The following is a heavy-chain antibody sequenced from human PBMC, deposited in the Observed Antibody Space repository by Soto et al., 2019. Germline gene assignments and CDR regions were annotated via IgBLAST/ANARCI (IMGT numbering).Heavy chain of an antibody. D-gene: IGHD1-26*01. V-gene: IGHV3-30*03. CDR3: ARDPVRWELLYPDY. CDR1: GFTFSDYG. J-gene: IGHJ4*02. CDR2: NGNNK. Sequence: QVQLVESGGGVVQPGRSLRLSCAASGFTFSDYGMHWVRQAPGKGLEWVAINGNNKYSADSVKGRFTISRDNSKSTLYLQMNTLRPEDTAVYYCARDPVRWELLYPDYWGQRTLVTVSS.